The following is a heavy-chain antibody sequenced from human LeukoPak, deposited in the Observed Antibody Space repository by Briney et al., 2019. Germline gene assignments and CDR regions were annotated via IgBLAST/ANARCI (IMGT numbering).Heavy chain of an antibody. J-gene: IGHJ2*01. CDR3: ARDPGTVTTLFWYFDL. Sequence: GGSLRLSCAASGFTFSSYAMSWVRQAPGKGLEWVSAISDSGGTTYCADSVKGRFTISRDDSKNTLYLQMGSLRADDMAVYYCARDPGTVTTLFWYFDLWGRGTLVTVSS. CDR2: ISDSGGTT. CDR1: GFTFSSYA. V-gene: IGHV3-23*01. D-gene: IGHD4-17*01.